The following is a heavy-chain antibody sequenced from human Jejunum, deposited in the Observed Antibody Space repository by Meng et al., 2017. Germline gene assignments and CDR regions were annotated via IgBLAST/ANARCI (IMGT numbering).Heavy chain of an antibody. Sequence: EVQLVESGGGLVQPGGSLRLSCAASGFIFSSYSMHWVRQAPGKGLEWVSSISSGFSHVYYADSVKGRFTISRDNAKNSLYLQMDSLRAEDTAVYSCAVGDGQGPGGIREPRRWYYFAHWGQGALVTVSS. CDR3: AVGDGQGPGGIREPRRWYYFAH. V-gene: IGHV3-21*01. CDR2: ISSGFSHV. J-gene: IGHJ4*02. CDR1: GFIFSSYS. D-gene: IGHD2-15*01.